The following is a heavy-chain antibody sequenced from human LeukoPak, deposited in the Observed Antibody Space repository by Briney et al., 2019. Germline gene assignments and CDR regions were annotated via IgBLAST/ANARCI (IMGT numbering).Heavy chain of an antibody. D-gene: IGHD3-3*01. CDR2: IYYSGST. V-gene: IGHV4-39*07. CDR3: ARERTGYDFWSGYYPKYYYYYYMDV. CDR1: GGSISSSSYY. Sequence: PSETLSLTCTVSGGSISSSSYYWGWIRQPPGKGLEWIGSIYYSGSTYYNPSLKSRVTISVDTSKNQFSLKLSSVTAADPAVYYCARERTGYDFWSGYYPKYYYYYYMDVWGKGTTVTVSS. J-gene: IGHJ6*03.